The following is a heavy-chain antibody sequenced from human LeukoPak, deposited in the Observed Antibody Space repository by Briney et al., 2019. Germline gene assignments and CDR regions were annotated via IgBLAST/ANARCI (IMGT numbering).Heavy chain of an antibody. J-gene: IGHJ5*02. CDR1: GYTFTSYY. Sequence: ASVKVSCKASGYTFTSYYMHWVRQAPGHGLEWMGIINPSGGSTNYAQKFQGRVTMTRDMSTSTGYMELSSLRSEDTAMYYCARALPHRRLMDTTMEQHWFDPWGKGTLVTVSS. CDR3: ARALPHRRLMDTTMEQHWFDP. V-gene: IGHV1-46*01. CDR2: INPSGGST. D-gene: IGHD5-18*01.